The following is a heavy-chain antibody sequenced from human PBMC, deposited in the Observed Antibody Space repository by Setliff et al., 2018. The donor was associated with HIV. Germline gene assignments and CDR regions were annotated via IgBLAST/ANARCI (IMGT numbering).Heavy chain of an antibody. Sequence: ASVKVSCKATGYTFINYGINWLRQAPGQGLEWVGWINPYNGNTKYGQKFQGTVTMTRDTTTSTAYLELRCLRSDDTAVYFCARGGPARVALLYWFDPWGQGTPVTVSS. CDR3: ARGGPARVALLYWFDP. CDR1: GYTFINYG. CDR2: INPYNGNT. J-gene: IGHJ5*02. V-gene: IGHV1-18*01. D-gene: IGHD2-21*01.